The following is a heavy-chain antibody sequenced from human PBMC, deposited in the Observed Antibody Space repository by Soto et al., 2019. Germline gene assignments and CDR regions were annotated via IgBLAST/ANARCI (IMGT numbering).Heavy chain of an antibody. CDR3: AKDSGTYQELLDY. Sequence: DVKLVESGGGLVQPGGSLRLSCDASGFTFSDYAMNWVRQAPGKGLEWVSIISKGSSTIYYADSLKGRFTLSRDNAKNSLYLQMNNLREEDTAIYYCAKDSGTYQELLDYWGQGTLVTVSS. CDR2: ISKGSSTI. J-gene: IGHJ4*02. D-gene: IGHD1-26*01. CDR1: GFTFSDYA. V-gene: IGHV3-48*02.